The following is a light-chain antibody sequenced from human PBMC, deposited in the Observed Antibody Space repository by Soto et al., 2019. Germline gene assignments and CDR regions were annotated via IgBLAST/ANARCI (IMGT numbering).Light chain of an antibody. Sequence: QSVLTQPASVSGSPGQSLTISCTGTSSDIGGYKFVSWYQQHPGKAPKVIIYEVSNRPSGVSSRFSGAKSGNTASLTISGLQAEDEADYYCSSFSSSTTLLVFGGGTKLTVL. CDR3: SSFSSSTTLLV. V-gene: IGLV2-14*03. CDR1: SSDIGGYKF. J-gene: IGLJ3*02. CDR2: EVS.